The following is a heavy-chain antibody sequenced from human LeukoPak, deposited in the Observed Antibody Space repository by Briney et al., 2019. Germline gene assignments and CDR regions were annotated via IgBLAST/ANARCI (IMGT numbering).Heavy chain of an antibody. CDR3: ARVGVATIQEGTSQD. CDR2: MNPNSGNT. Sequence: GASVKVSCKASGYTFTSYDINWVRQATGQGLEWMGWMNPNSGNTGYAQKFQGRVTMTRNTSISTAYMELSSLRSEDTAVYYCARVGVATIQEGTSQDWGQGTLVTVSS. CDR1: GYTFTSYD. D-gene: IGHD5-12*01. J-gene: IGHJ4*02. V-gene: IGHV1-8*01.